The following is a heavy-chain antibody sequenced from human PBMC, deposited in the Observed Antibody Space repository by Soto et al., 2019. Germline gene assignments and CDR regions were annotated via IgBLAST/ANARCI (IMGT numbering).Heavy chain of an antibody. CDR2: ISISSSYR. V-gene: IGHV3-21*06. Sequence: LRLSCAASGFTFSTYTMTWVRQAPGKGLQWVASISISSSYRYYVDSVTGRFTISRDNAKNSLYLQMNSLRVEHTALYCCAGLPAYCGNRSSNGSRGQGARVTVDS. D-gene: IGHD2-21*01. CDR1: GFTFSTYT. J-gene: IGHJ4*02. CDR3: AGLPAYCGNRSSNGS.